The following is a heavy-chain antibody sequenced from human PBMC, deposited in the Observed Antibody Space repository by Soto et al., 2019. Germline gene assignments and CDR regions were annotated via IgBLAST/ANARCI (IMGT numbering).Heavy chain of an antibody. J-gene: IGHJ4*02. CDR1: GGTFSSSA. V-gene: IGHV1-69*13. CDR2: IIPIFGTA. CDR3: AREGRKTSTHFDY. Sequence: SVKVSCKASGGTFSSSAISWVRQAPGQGLEWMGGIIPIFGTANYAQKFQGRVTITADESTSTAYMELSSLRSEDTAVYYCAREGRKTSTHFDYWGQGTLVTVSS.